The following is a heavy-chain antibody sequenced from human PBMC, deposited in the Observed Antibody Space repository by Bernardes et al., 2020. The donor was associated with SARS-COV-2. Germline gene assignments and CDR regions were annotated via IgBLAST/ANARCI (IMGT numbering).Heavy chain of an antibody. J-gene: IGHJ4*02. V-gene: IGHV3-23*01. Sequence: GGSLRLSRAASGFTLTSYAMSWVRQAPGKGLEWVAGIGGDAGNTYYADSVKGRFTISRDNSMNTLFLQMNSLRAEDTAVYYCAKDYCGGDCDFFDSWGQGTLVSVSS. CDR3: AKDYCGGDCDFFDS. CDR1: GFTLTSYA. D-gene: IGHD2-21*02. CDR2: IGGDAGNT.